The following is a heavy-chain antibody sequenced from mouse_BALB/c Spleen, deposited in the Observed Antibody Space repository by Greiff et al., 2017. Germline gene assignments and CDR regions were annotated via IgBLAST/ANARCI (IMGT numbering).Heavy chain of an antibody. CDR1: GFTFSSYC. J-gene: IGHJ4*01. D-gene: IGHD2-4*01. CDR2: ISSGGSYT. Sequence: EVQLVESGGDLVKPGGSLKLSCAASGFTFSSYCMSWVRQTPDKRLEWVATISSGGSYTYYPDSVKGRFTISRDNAKNTLYLQMSSLKSEDTAMYYCARRRGGLDCDYYAMDYWGQGTSVTVSS. V-gene: IGHV5-6*01. CDR3: ARRRGGLDCDYYAMDY.